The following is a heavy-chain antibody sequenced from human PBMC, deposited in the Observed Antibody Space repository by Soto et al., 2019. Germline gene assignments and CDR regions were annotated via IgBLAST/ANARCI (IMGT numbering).Heavy chain of an antibody. CDR1: GCSLSRSSG. D-gene: IGHD4-17*01. J-gene: IGHJ4*02. CDR2: IYYSGST. CDR3: VHHGGDPYYHDF. V-gene: IGHV4-4*02. Sequence: QVKLQESGPGLVNPSGNLSLTCAVSGCSLSRSSGWGWVRQPPGKALEWLGEIYYSGSTKYNPSLNSRVTISADQSKNDFSLRLSSVTAADTAVYYCVHHGGDPYYHDFWGQGMLVTVSS.